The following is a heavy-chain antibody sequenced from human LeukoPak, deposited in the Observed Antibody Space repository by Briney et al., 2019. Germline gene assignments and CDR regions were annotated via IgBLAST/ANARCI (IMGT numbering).Heavy chain of an antibody. V-gene: IGHV1-69*04. CDR3: ARGSYGDYYSVYFDY. Sequence: SVKVSCKASGGTFSSYAISWVRQAPGQGLEWMGRIIPIFGIANYAQKFQGRVTITADKSTSTAYMELSSLRSGDTAVYYCARGSYGDYYSVYFDYWGQGTLVTVSS. CDR1: GGTFSSYA. CDR2: IIPIFGIA. D-gene: IGHD4-17*01. J-gene: IGHJ4*02.